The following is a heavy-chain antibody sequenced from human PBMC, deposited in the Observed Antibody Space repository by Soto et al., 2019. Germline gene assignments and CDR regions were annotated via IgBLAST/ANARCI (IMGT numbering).Heavy chain of an antibody. D-gene: IGHD6-19*01. CDR3: ARDLLGAVAGTSDWFDP. Sequence: SETLSLTCTVSGGSISSSSYYWGWIRQPPGKGLEWIGSIYYSGSTYYNPSLKSRVTISVDTSKNQFSLKLSSVTAADTAVYYCARDLLGAVAGTSDWFDPWGQGTLVTVSS. CDR1: GGSISSSSYY. CDR2: IYYSGST. J-gene: IGHJ5*02. V-gene: IGHV4-39*02.